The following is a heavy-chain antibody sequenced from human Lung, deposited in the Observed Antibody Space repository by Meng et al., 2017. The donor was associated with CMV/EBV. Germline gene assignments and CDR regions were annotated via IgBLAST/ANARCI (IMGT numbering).Heavy chain of an antibody. CDR1: GLTFADHY. CDR2: ISSSFRSL. V-gene: IGHV3-11*01. CDR3: ASWNGFH. J-gene: IGHJ4*02. D-gene: IGHD3-3*01. Sequence: GGSLRLSCAASGLTFADHYMTWTRQTLAKTLEWVSYISSSFRSLYYADSVKGRFTISRDNSKNSVYLQMNSLRANDTSVYFCASWNGFHWGQGTPVTVSS.